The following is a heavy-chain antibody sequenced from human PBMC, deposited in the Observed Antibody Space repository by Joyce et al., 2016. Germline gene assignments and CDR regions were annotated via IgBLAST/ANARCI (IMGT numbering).Heavy chain of an antibody. CDR3: AKGSSSGYYYGNWFDS. J-gene: IGHJ5*01. Sequence: EVQLLESGGGLVQPGGSLSLSCSASGFTFNNYAMTWVRQALWKGMECVSAISGSGGSTDYTESVKGRFAISRDKSKNTLYLQMNSLRADDTSVYYCAKGSSSGYYYGNWFDSWGQGNLVTVSS. V-gene: IGHV3-23*01. CDR1: GFTFNNYA. CDR2: ISGSGGST. D-gene: IGHD3-22*01.